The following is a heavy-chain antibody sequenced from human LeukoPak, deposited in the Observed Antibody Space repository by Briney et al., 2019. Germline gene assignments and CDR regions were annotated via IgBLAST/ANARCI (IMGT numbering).Heavy chain of an antibody. CDR2: IRGSGDST. Sequence: GGSLGLSCAASGFTFSTYAMSWVRQAPGKGLEWVPAIRGSGDSTYYANSVKGRFTISRDNSKNTLYLQMNSLRAEDTAIYYCAKATPIAAAGYFDFWGQGTLVTVSS. CDR3: AKATPIAAAGYFDF. J-gene: IGHJ4*02. V-gene: IGHV3-23*01. D-gene: IGHD6-13*01. CDR1: GFTFSTYA.